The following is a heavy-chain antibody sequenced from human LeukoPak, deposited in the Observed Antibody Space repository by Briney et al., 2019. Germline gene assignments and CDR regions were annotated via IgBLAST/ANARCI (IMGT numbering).Heavy chain of an antibody. D-gene: IGHD5-24*01. V-gene: IGHV3-20*04. Sequence: RPGGSLRLSCAGSGYTFDDYGMRWVRQAPGKGLEWVAGINWNGGSTGYAASVKGRCTISRDNAKNALYLEMSSLRAEDTAFYYCVRLGRDGYTYGAAYWGQGTLVTVSS. CDR3: VRLGRDGYTYGAAY. J-gene: IGHJ1*01. CDR2: INWNGGST. CDR1: GYTFDDYG.